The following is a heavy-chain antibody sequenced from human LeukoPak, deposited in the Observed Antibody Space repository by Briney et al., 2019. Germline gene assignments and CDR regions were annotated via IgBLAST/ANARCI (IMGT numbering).Heavy chain of an antibody. D-gene: IGHD4-17*01. CDR3: ARGAVTTNYYYGMDV. CDR1: GFTFSDYY. J-gene: IGHJ6*02. Sequence: GGSLRLSCAASGFTFSDYYLSWIRQAPGKGLEWLSFISTSGITIYYADSVKGRFTISRDNSKNTLYLQMNSLRAEDTAVYYCARGAVTTNYYYGMDVWGQGTTVTVSS. CDR2: ISTSGITI. V-gene: IGHV3-11*01.